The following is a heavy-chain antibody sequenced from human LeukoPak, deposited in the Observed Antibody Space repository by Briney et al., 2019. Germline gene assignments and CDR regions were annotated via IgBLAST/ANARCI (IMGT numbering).Heavy chain of an antibody. J-gene: IGHJ4*02. CDR1: GGSISSYY. V-gene: IGHV4-59*08. CDR2: TYYSGST. Sequence: SETLSLTCTVSGGSISSYYWSWIRQPPGKGPEWIGYTYYSGSTNYNPSLKSRVTISVDTSKNQFSLKLSSVTAADTAVYYCARQNYGGRSFDYWGQGTLVTVSS. CDR3: ARQNYGGRSFDY. D-gene: IGHD4-23*01.